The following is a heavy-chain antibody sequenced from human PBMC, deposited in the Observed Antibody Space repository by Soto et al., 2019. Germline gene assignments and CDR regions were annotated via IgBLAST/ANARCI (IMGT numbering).Heavy chain of an antibody. J-gene: IGHJ6*02. CDR3: ARGSFCISTSGYAPQYSYYGRDV. Sequence: ASVKVSCKASGYSFINYDITCVRQAPGQGLEWMGWVSGYNGNTNYAQKLQGRVTMTTDTSTSTAYMELRSLRSDDTAVYYCARGSFCISTSGYAPQYSYYGRDVWGQGTTVTVSS. V-gene: IGHV1-18*01. CDR1: GYSFINYD. CDR2: VSGYNGNT. D-gene: IGHD2-2*01.